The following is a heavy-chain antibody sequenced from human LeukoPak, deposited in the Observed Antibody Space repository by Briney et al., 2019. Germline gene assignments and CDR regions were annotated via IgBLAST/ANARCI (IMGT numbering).Heavy chain of an antibody. D-gene: IGHD3-3*01. V-gene: IGHV3-23*01. J-gene: IGHJ6*02. CDR3: AKDLRFLEYTSYYYYGMDV. Sequence: GGSLRLSCAASGFTFSSYAMSWVRQAPGKGLKWVSAISGSGGSTYYADSVKGRFTISRDNSKNTLYLQMNSLRAEDTAVYYCAKDLRFLEYTSYYYYGMDVWGQGTTVTVSS. CDR2: ISGSGGST. CDR1: GFTFSSYA.